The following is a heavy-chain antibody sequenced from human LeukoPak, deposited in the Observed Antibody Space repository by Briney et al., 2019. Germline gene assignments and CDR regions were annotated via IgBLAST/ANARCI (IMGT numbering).Heavy chain of an antibody. Sequence: GGSLRLSCAASGFTFSSYGMHWVRQAPGKGLEWVAVIWYDGSNKYYADSVKGRFTIPRDNSKNTLYLQMNSLRAEDTAVYYCARAAYCGGDCYLFDYWGQGTLVTVSS. CDR2: IWYDGSNK. J-gene: IGHJ4*02. V-gene: IGHV3-33*01. CDR1: GFTFSSYG. D-gene: IGHD2-21*02. CDR3: ARAAYCGGDCYLFDY.